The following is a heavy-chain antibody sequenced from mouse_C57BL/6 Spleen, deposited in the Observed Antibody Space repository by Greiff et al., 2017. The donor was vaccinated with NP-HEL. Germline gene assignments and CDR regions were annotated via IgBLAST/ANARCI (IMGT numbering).Heavy chain of an antibody. CDR3: AGHYYGSREAWFAY. CDR2: IWSGGST. Sequence: QVQLQQSGPGLVQPSQSLSITCTVSGFSLTSYGVHWVRQSPGKGLEWLGVIWSGGSTDYNAAFISRLSISKDNSKSQVFFKMNSLQAYDTAIYYCAGHYYGSREAWFAYWGQGTLVTVSA. J-gene: IGHJ3*01. V-gene: IGHV2-2*01. CDR1: GFSLTSYG. D-gene: IGHD1-1*01.